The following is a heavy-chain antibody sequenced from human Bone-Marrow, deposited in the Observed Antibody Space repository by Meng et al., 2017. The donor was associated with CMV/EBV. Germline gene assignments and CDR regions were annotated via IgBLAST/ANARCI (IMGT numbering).Heavy chain of an antibody. V-gene: IGHV4-61*01. J-gene: IGHJ4*02. CDR3: ARSMINWNYFDY. Sequence: VSGCSVSSGSYYWSWIRQPPGKGLEWIGYIYYSGSINYNPSLKSRVTISVDTSKNQFSLKLSSVTAADTAVYYCARSMINWNYFDYWGQGTLVTVSS. D-gene: IGHD1-20*01. CDR1: GCSVSSGSYY. CDR2: IYYSGSI.